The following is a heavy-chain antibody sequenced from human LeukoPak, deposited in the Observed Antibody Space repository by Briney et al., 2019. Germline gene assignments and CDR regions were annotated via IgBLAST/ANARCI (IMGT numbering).Heavy chain of an antibody. D-gene: IGHD3-10*01. CDR2: INHSGST. CDR3: ARGTWFGELLRDY. V-gene: IGHV4-34*01. CDR1: GGSFSGYY. Sequence: PSETLSLTCAVYGGSFSGYYWSWIRQPPGKGLEWIGEINHSGSTNYNPSLKSRVTISVDTSKNQFSLKLSSVTAADTAVYYCARGTWFGELLRDYWGQGTLVTVSS. J-gene: IGHJ4*02.